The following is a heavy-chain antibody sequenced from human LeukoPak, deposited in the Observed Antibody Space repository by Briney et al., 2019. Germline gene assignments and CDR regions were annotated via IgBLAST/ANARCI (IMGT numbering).Heavy chain of an antibody. CDR2: ISSGSDTI. CDR3: ARLSIYYYYYMDV. CDR1: GFNFSNYW. V-gene: IGHV3-48*01. D-gene: IGHD2/OR15-2a*01. J-gene: IGHJ6*03. Sequence: GGSLRLSCAASGFNFSNYWMHWVRQAPGKGLEWVAYISSGSDTIYYAASVKGRFTISRDKARNTLYLQMGSLGAEDTAEYFCARLSIYYYYYMDVWGVGTTVTVSS.